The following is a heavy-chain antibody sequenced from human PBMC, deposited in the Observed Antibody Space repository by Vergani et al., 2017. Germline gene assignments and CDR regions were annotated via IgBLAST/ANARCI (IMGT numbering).Heavy chain of an antibody. V-gene: IGHV3-33*01. Sequence: QVQLVESGEGVVQPGRSLRLSCAASGFTFSSYGMHWVRQAPGKGLEWVAVIWYDGSNKYYKASVEGRFTISRDNSKNTLYLQMNSLSAEDTAVYYCAREYSSTCLDYWGQGTLVTVSS. CDR3: AREYSSTCLDY. CDR1: GFTFSSYG. J-gene: IGHJ4*02. D-gene: IGHD6-13*01. CDR2: IWYDGSNK.